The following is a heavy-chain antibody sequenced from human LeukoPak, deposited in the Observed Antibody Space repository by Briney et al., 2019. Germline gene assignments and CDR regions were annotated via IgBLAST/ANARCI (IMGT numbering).Heavy chain of an antibody. J-gene: IGHJ4*02. CDR2: IIPIFGTA. V-gene: IGHV1-69*05. Sequence: SVKVSCKASGGTFSSYAISWVRQAPGRGLEWMGGIIPIFGTANYAQKFQGRVTITTDESTSTAYMELSSLRSEDTAVYYCARSYLPSYSGSYYFEGWGQGTLVTVSS. CDR3: ARSYLPSYSGSYYFEG. CDR1: GGTFSSYA. D-gene: IGHD1-26*01.